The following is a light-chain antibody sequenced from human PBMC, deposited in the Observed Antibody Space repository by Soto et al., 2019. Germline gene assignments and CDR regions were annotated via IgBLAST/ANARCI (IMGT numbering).Light chain of an antibody. J-gene: IGKJ1*01. V-gene: IGKV3-15*01. CDR1: QSLSND. CDR2: GAS. Sequence: IVLSRSPATQSLAPGERATLACRASQSLSNDLAWYQQKPGKPPRLLIYGASTRDTDFPARFSGSRSGTEFTLTISSLQSEDSAVYYCQQYANWPRTFGQGTKVDI. CDR3: QQYANWPRT.